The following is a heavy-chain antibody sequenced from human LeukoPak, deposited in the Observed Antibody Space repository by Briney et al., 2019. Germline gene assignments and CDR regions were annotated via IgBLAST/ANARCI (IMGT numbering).Heavy chain of an antibody. J-gene: IGHJ4*02. D-gene: IGHD6-19*01. CDR1: GHSISSGYY. CDR3: ARAKGSGWYDY. CDR2: IYHSGST. Sequence: SETLSLTCAVSGHSISSGYYWGWIRQPPGMGLEWIGSIYHSGSTYYNPSLKSRVTISVDTSKNQFSLRLSSVTAADTAVYYCARAKGSGWYDYWGQETLVTVSS. V-gene: IGHV4-38-2*01.